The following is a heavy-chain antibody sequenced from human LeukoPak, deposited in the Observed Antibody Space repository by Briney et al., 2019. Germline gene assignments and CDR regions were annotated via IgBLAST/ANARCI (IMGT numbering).Heavy chain of an antibody. V-gene: IGHV4-31*03. Sequence: SETLSLTCTVSGGSISSGGYQWSWIRQHPGKGLEWIGYIYSRGSTYYNPSPTSRVTISLDTSKNEFSLKLRSVTAADTALYYCARASGDFIYFDYWGQGTLVTVSS. D-gene: IGHD4-17*01. J-gene: IGHJ4*02. CDR2: IYSRGST. CDR3: ARASGDFIYFDY. CDR1: GGSISSGGYQ.